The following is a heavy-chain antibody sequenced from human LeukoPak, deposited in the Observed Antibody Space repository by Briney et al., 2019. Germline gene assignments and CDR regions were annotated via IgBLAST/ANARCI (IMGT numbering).Heavy chain of an antibody. CDR3: ARAKRLPLDY. CDR1: GYTFTVYY. Sequence: ASVKVSCKTSGYTFTVYYIHWVRQAPGQGLEWMGWIDPNSGGTNYAQKFQGRVTMTRDTSIITAYMELSRLRSDDSAVYYCARAKRLPLDYWGQGALVTVSS. D-gene: IGHD1-1*01. J-gene: IGHJ4*02. V-gene: IGHV1-2*02. CDR2: IDPNSGGT.